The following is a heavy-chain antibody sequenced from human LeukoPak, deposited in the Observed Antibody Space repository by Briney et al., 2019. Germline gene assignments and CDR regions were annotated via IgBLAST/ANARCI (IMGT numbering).Heavy chain of an antibody. Sequence: ASMKVSCKASGYTFTNYDINWVRQATGQELEWMGWMNPDSGNTGYAEKFQGRVTITRNTSISTAYMELSSLVSEDTAVYYCARGKFGCYSSSSYYFDYWGQGILVTVSS. CDR2: MNPDSGNT. CDR1: GYTFTNYD. D-gene: IGHD6-6*01. J-gene: IGHJ4*02. V-gene: IGHV1-8*03. CDR3: ARGKFGCYSSSSYYFDY.